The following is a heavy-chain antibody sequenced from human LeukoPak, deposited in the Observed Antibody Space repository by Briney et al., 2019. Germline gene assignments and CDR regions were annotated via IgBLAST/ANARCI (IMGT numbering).Heavy chain of an antibody. V-gene: IGHV3-23*01. J-gene: IGHJ6*02. Sequence: GGSLELSCAASGFTFSSYAMSWVRQAPGKGLEWVSAISGSGGSTYYADSVKGRFTISRDNSKNTLYLQMNSLRAEDTAVYYCAKGESSSSGYYYYYGMDVWGQGTTVTVSS. CDR3: AKGESSSSGYYYYYGMDV. CDR2: ISGSGGST. CDR1: GFTFSSYA. D-gene: IGHD6-6*01.